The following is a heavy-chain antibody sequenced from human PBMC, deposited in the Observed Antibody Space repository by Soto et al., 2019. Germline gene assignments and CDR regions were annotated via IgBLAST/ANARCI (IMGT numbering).Heavy chain of an antibody. CDR2: ISNAGSGNT. D-gene: IGHD2-2*01. V-gene: IGHV1-3*01. CDR1: GYPFPSFE. CDR3: ARESNHYQDFXQN. J-gene: IGHJ4*02. Sequence: GASVKVSCKTSGYPFPSFEVHWIRQAPGQRPEWMGGISNAGSGNTKYSQKFQDRLTITGDKRATTVYMALSSLTSEDTATYYCARESNHYQDFXQNWGQGTQVT.